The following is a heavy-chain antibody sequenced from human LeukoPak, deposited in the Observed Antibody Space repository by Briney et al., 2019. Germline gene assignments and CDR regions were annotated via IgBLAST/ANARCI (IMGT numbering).Heavy chain of an antibody. J-gene: IGHJ4*02. V-gene: IGHV1-2*02. D-gene: IGHD3-10*01. Sequence: ASVKLSCKASGYTFTGYYMHWVRQAPGQGLEWMGWINPNSGGTNYAQKFQGRVTMTRDTSISTAYMELSRVRSDDTAVYYRAREVTMVRGVITLFDYWGQGTLVTVSS. CDR3: AREVTMVRGVITLFDY. CDR2: INPNSGGT. CDR1: GYTFTGYY.